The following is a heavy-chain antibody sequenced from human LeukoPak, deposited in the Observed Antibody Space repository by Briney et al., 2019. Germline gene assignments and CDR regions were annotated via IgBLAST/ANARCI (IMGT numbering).Heavy chain of an antibody. V-gene: IGHV3-73*01. Sequence: PGGSLRLSCAASGFTFSGSAMHWVRQASGKGLEWVGRIRSKATSYATAYAASVKGRFTISRDDSKNTAYLQMNSLKTEDTAVYYCTRFEYSSSQGGQGTLVTVSS. D-gene: IGHD6-6*01. CDR2: IRSKATSYAT. J-gene: IGHJ4*02. CDR3: TRFEYSSSQ. CDR1: GFTFSGSA.